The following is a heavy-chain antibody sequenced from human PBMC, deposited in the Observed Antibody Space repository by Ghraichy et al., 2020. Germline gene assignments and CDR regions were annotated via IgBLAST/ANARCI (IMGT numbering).Heavy chain of an antibody. D-gene: IGHD5-24*01. CDR3: ARSRKDGYNNFDY. CDR2: IIPIFGTA. V-gene: IGHV1-69*01. Sequence: NISCKASGGTFSSYAISWVRQAPGQGLEWMGGIIPIFGTANYAQKFQGRVTITADESTSTAYMELSSLRSEDTAVYYCARSRKDGYNNFDYWGQGTLVTVSS. J-gene: IGHJ4*02. CDR1: GGTFSSYA.